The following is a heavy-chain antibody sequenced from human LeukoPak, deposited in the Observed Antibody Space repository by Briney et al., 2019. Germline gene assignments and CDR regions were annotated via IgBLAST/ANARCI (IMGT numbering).Heavy chain of an antibody. CDR1: GFTFSSYA. Sequence: GASLRLSCAASGFTFSSYAMSWVRQAPGKGLEWVSVISGSGGNTYYADSVKGRFTISRDNSKNTLYLQMNSLRAEDTAIYYCAKDGKGAPVAGTGYFDYWGQGTLVTVSS. V-gene: IGHV3-23*01. CDR2: ISGSGGNT. J-gene: IGHJ4*02. D-gene: IGHD6-19*01. CDR3: AKDGKGAPVAGTGYFDY.